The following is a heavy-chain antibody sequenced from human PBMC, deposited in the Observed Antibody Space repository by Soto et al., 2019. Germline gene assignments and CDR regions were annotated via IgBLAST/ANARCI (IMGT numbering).Heavy chain of an antibody. J-gene: IGHJ5*02. D-gene: IGHD3-10*01. CDR2: IYYSGST. CDR1: GGSISSGGYY. Sequence: SETLSLTCTVSGGSISSGGYYWSWIRQHPGKGLEWIGYIYYSGSTYYNPSLKSRVTISVDTSKNQFSLKLSSVTAADTAVYYCAREITMVRGVIIPWGQGTLVTVSS. V-gene: IGHV4-31*03. CDR3: AREITMVRGVIIP.